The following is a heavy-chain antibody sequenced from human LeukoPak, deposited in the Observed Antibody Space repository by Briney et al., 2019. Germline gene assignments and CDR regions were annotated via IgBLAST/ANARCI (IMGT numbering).Heavy chain of an antibody. CDR1: GFTFEDHA. CDR3: AKDKSSGYQDY. V-gene: IGHV3-43*02. CDR2: LSGAAGTI. Sequence: GGSLRLSCAASGFTFEDHAMHWGRQAPGKGLEWVSVLSGAAGTIHYADSVKGRFTVSRDNRKNSLYLQMNSLRIEDTALYYCAKDKSSGYQDYWGQGTLVTVSS. J-gene: IGHJ4*02. D-gene: IGHD3-22*01.